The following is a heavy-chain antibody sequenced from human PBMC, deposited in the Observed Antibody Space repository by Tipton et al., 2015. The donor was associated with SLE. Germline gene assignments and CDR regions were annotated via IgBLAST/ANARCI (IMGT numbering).Heavy chain of an antibody. CDR3: ARASPGVWYFDL. J-gene: IGHJ2*01. Sequence: TLSLTCTVSGGSISSYYWSWIRQPPGRGLEWIGYIYYSGSTNYNPSLKSRVTISVDTSKNQFSLKLSSVTAADTAVYYCARASPGVWYFDLWGRGTLVTVYS. D-gene: IGHD2-8*01. CDR2: IYYSGST. V-gene: IGHV4-59*01. CDR1: GGSISSYY.